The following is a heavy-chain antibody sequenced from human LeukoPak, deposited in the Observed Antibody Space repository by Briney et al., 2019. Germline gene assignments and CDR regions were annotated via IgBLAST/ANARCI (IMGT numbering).Heavy chain of an antibody. CDR1: GGSISSSSYY. Sequence: SESLSLTCTVSGGSISSSSYYWGWIRQPPGKGLEWIGNVYYSGSTYYNPSLKSRVTISVDTSKNQFSLKLSSVTAADTAVYYCARDNSGWYFDYWGQGTLVTVSS. V-gene: IGHV4-39*07. J-gene: IGHJ4*02. CDR2: VYYSGST. D-gene: IGHD6-19*01. CDR3: ARDNSGWYFDY.